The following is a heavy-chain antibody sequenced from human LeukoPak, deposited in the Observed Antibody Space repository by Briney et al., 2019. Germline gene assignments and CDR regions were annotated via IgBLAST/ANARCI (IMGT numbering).Heavy chain of an antibody. D-gene: IGHD3-22*01. V-gene: IGHV4-39*07. CDR2: INHSGST. CDR1: GGSISSSSYF. Sequence: SETLSLTCTVSGGSISSSSYFWGWVRQPPGKGLEWIGEINHSGSTNYNPSLKSRVTISVNTSKNQFSLKLSSVTAADTAVYYCARGDYYDSSGYYYWGQGTLVTVSS. CDR3: ARGDYYDSSGYYY. J-gene: IGHJ4*02.